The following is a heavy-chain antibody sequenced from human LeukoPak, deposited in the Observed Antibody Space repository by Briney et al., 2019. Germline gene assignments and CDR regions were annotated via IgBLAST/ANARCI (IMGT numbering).Heavy chain of an antibody. CDR1: KFAFSSYAM. D-gene: IGHD6-19*01. Sequence: GSLRLSCAASKFAFSSYAMSWVRQAPGKGLEWIGEIYHSGSTNYNPSLKSRVTISVDKSKNQFSLKLSSVTAADTAVYYCASAPAGYSSGWSDYWGQGTLVTVSS. CDR2: IYHSGST. V-gene: IGHV4-4*02. CDR3: ASAPAGYSSGWSDY. J-gene: IGHJ4*02.